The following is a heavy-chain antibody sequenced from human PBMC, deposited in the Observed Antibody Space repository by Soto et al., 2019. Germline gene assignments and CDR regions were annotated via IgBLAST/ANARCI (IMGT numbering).Heavy chain of an antibody. CDR2: IKSKTDGGKT. CDR3: TTDWNSGSYSY. D-gene: IGHD1-26*01. CDR1: GFTFSNAW. Sequence: GGSLRLSCAASGFTFSNAWMSWVRQAPGKGLEWVGRIKSKTDGGKTDYAAPVKGRFTISRDDSKNSLYLQMNSLKTEDTAVYYCTTDWNSGSYSYWGQGTLVTVSS. J-gene: IGHJ4*02. V-gene: IGHV3-15*01.